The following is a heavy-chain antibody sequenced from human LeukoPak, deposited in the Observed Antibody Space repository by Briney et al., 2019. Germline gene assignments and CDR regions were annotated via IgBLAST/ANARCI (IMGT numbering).Heavy chain of an antibody. V-gene: IGHV4-34*01. CDR3: AKVSSGKVDP. CDR2: INHSGST. Sequence: SETLSLTCAVYGGSFSGYYWSWIRQPPGKGLEWIGEINHSGSTNYIPSLESRVTLSVDTSKNQFSLNLNSVTAADTAVYYCAKVSSGKVDPWGQGTLVTVSS. D-gene: IGHD3-10*02. CDR1: GGSFSGYY. J-gene: IGHJ5*02.